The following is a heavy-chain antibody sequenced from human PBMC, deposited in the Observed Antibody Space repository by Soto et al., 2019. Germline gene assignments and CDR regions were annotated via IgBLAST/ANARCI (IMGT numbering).Heavy chain of an antibody. D-gene: IGHD4-17*01. V-gene: IGHV3-64D*06. J-gene: IGHJ5*02. CDR3: VHPRSTVQIPPT. CDR1: GFTFSMFS. Sequence: PGGSLRLSCSASGFTFSMFSMHWVRQAPGKGLEYVSGISINGDSTYYADSVKGRFTISRDNSKNTLYLQMSSLRAVDTAVYYCVHPRSTVQIPPTWGQGTLVTVSS. CDR2: ISINGDST.